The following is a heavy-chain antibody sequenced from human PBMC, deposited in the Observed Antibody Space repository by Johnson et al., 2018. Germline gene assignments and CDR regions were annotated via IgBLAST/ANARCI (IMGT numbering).Heavy chain of an antibody. J-gene: IGHJ6*02. CDR2: ISYDGSNK. CDR1: GFTFSAYG. Sequence: QVQLVESGGGVVQPGRSXRLSCAASGFTFSAYGIHWVRQAPGKGLEWVAVISYDGSNKYFADAVKGRFTISRDNAKNSLHLQMNSLRAEDTAVYYCARTTVMDYYYGMDVWGQGTTVTVSS. CDR3: ARTTVMDYYYGMDV. V-gene: IGHV3-30*03. D-gene: IGHD4-11*01.